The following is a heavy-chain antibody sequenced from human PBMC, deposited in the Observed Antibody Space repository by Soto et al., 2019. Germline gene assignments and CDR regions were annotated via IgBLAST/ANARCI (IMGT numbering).Heavy chain of an antibody. D-gene: IGHD2-15*01. CDR2: VSHSGIT. J-gene: IGHJ2*01. CDR3: ARYGGTPIWYFDL. CDR1: GGSFSGYY. V-gene: IGHV4-34*01. Sequence: QVQLQQWGAGLLKPSETMSLTCAIYGGSFSGYYWTWVRQSPGKGLEWIGEVSHSGITKYNPSLKSRVTISLHPSRNQFSLELTSVTAADTAVYYCARYGGTPIWYFDLWGRGTLVTVSS.